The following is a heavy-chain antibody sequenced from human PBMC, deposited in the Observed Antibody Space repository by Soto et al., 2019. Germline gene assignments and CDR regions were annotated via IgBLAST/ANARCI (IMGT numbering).Heavy chain of an antibody. V-gene: IGHV3-30-3*01. CDR1: GFTFSSYA. Sequence: QVQLVESGGGVVQPGRSLRLSCAASGFTFSSYAMHWVRQAPGKGLEWVAVISYDGSNKYYADFVKGRFTISRDNSKNTLYLQMNSLRAEDTAVYYCARGPGRSHYSRGNYGMDVWGQGTTVTVSS. D-gene: IGHD6-13*01. CDR2: ISYDGSNK. CDR3: ARGPGRSHYSRGNYGMDV. J-gene: IGHJ6*02.